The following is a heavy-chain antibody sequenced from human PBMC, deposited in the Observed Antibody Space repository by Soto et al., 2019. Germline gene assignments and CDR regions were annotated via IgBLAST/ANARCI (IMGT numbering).Heavy chain of an antibody. CDR2: IYYSGST. CDR3: ARRYGTTFDY. D-gene: IGHD1-7*01. CDR1: GGSIRSYY. J-gene: IGHJ4*02. V-gene: IGHV4-59*01. Sequence: QVQLQESGPGLVKPSETLSLTCTVSGGSIRSYYWSWIRQPPGKGLEWIGYIYYSGSTNYNPSLXSXVXISXDTSKNQFSLKLSSVTAADTAVYYCARRYGTTFDYWGQGTLVTVSS.